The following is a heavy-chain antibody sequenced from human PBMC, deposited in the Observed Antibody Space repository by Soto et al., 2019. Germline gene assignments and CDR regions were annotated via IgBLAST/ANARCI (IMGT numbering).Heavy chain of an antibody. Sequence: QVQLQESGPGLVKPSQTLSLTCTVSGGSITSGDDYWSWIRQPPGKGLEWIGYIYFIGSTYYNPSLKSRVTIPVDTSNNQFSLKLNSVTAADTAVYYCARAHIAIFGVVMIKDSGLDVWGQGTTVTVSS. D-gene: IGHD3-3*01. V-gene: IGHV4-30-4*01. CDR2: IYFIGST. J-gene: IGHJ6*02. CDR1: GGSITSGDDY. CDR3: ARAHIAIFGVVMIKDSGLDV.